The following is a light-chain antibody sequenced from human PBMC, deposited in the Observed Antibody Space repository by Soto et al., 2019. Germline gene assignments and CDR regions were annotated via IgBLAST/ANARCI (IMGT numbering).Light chain of an antibody. J-gene: IGKJ4*01. Sequence: DIQMTQSPSTLSASVGDRVTITCRASQSISNWLAWYQQKPGKAPKLLIYKASSLESGVPSRFSGSGSGTEVTLNISSLQPDDFAPYYCQKYNSYPLTFGGGTKVEIK. V-gene: IGKV1-5*03. CDR3: QKYNSYPLT. CDR2: KAS. CDR1: QSISNW.